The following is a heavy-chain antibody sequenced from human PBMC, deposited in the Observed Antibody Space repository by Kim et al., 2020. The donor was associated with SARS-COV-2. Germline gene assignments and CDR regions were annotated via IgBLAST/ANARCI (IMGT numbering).Heavy chain of an antibody. Sequence: KYYVDSVKGRFTISRDNAKNSLYLQMNSLRAEDTAVYYCARDREQPYFDYWGQGTLVTVSS. J-gene: IGHJ4*02. V-gene: IGHV3-7*01. CDR3: ARDREQPYFDY. D-gene: IGHD1-26*01. CDR2: K.